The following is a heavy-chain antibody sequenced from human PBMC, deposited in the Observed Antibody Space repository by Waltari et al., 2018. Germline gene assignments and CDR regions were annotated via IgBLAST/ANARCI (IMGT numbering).Heavy chain of an antibody. V-gene: IGHV3-30*03. D-gene: IGHD3-16*01. CDR1: GFTFSSYG. Sequence: QVQLVESGGGVVQPGRSLRLSCAASGFTFSSYGMHWVRQAPGKGLEWVAVISYDGSNKYYADSVKGRFTISRDNSKNTLYLQMNSLRAEDTAVYYCAILGEGWLNYWGQGTLVTVSS. J-gene: IGHJ4*02. CDR2: ISYDGSNK. CDR3: AILGEGWLNY.